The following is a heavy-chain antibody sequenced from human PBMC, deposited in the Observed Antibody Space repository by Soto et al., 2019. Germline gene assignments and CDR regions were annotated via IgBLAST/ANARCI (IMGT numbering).Heavy chain of an antibody. Sequence: GGSLRLSCAASGFTFSSYAMSWVRQAPGKGLEWVSAISGSGGSTYYADSVKGRFTISRDNSKNTLYLQMNSLRAEDTAVYYCAKIVIVGALPYYGMDVWGQGTTVTVSS. V-gene: IGHV3-23*01. J-gene: IGHJ6*02. CDR1: GFTFSSYA. CDR3: AKIVIVGALPYYGMDV. D-gene: IGHD1-26*01. CDR2: ISGSGGST.